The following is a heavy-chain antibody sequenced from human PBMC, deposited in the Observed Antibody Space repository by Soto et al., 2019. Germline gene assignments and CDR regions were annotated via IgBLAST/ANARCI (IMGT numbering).Heavy chain of an antibody. Sequence: QITLKESGPTLVKPTQTLTLTCTFSGFSLSASGVGVGWIRQPPGKALEWLAIIYWDDAKHYSPSLKSSLTTTKDTSKNQVGLKMTNMDPGDTAPYYWAHKGGGDRILDYWGQGTLVTVSS. CDR2: IYWDDAK. CDR1: GFSLSASGVG. D-gene: IGHD3-16*01. V-gene: IGHV2-5*02. J-gene: IGHJ4*02. CDR3: AHKGGGDRILDY.